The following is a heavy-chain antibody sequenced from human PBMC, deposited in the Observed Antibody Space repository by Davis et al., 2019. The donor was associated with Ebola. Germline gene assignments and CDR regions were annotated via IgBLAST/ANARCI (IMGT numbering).Heavy chain of an antibody. D-gene: IGHD2-15*01. CDR1: GFTFSTYW. Sequence: GESLKISCSASGFTFSTYWMHWVRQAPGKGLVWVSRISSDGSETSYADSVRGRFTISRDNAKNTLYLQMNSLRPEDTAVYYCARELPAYYYYYAMDVWGQGTTVTVSS. CDR2: ISSDGSET. V-gene: IGHV3-74*01. J-gene: IGHJ6*02. CDR3: ARELPAYYYYYAMDV.